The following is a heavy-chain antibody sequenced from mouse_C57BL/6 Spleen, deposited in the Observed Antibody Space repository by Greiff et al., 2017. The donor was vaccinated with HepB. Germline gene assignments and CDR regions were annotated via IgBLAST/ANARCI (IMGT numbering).Heavy chain of an antibody. J-gene: IGHJ3*01. D-gene: IGHD2-5*01. V-gene: IGHV5-9-1*02. CDR1: GFTFSSYA. Sequence: EVKLQESGEGLVKPGGSLKLSCAASGFTFSSYAMSWVRQTPEKRLEWVAYISSGGDYIYYADTVKGRFTISRDNARNTLYLQMSSLKSEDTAMYYCTRVSYYSNYVGFAYWGQGTLVTVSA. CDR2: ISSGGDYI. CDR3: TRVSYYSNYVGFAY.